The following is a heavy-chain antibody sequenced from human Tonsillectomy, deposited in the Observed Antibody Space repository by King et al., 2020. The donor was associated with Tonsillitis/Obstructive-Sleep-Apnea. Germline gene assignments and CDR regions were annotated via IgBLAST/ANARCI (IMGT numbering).Heavy chain of an antibody. CDR1: GGSISSSSYY. D-gene: IGHD6-19*01. CDR3: ARHIAVAGSNAFDI. Sequence: QLQESGPGLVKPSETLSLTCTVSGGSISSSSYYWGWIRQPPGKGLEWIGSIYYSGSTYYNPSPKSRVTISVDTSKNQFSLKLSSVTAADTAVYYFARHIAVAGSNAFDIWGQGTMVTVSS. J-gene: IGHJ3*02. V-gene: IGHV4-39*01. CDR2: IYYSGST.